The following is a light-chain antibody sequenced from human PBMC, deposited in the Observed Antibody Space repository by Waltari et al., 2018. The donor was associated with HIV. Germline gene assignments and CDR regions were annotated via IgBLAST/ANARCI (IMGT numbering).Light chain of an antibody. Sequence: SSELTQAPAVSVALGQTVRITCQGDSLRRSYASWYQQKPGQAPVLFIYGKNNRPSGIPDRFSGSSSGNTASLTITGAQAEDEADYYCNSRDSSGNHVVFGGGTKLTVL. J-gene: IGLJ2*01. CDR3: NSRDSSGNHVV. V-gene: IGLV3-19*01. CDR1: SLRRSY. CDR2: GKN.